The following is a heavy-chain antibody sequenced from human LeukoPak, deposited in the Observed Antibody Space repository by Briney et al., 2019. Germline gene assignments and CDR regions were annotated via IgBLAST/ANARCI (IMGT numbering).Heavy chain of an antibody. CDR3: ASYSGSYDPDY. CDR2: ISSSSSYI. Sequence: GGSLRLSCAASGFTFGSYSMNWVRQAPGKGLEWVSSISSSSSYIYYADSVKGRFTISRDNAKNSLYLQMNSLRAEDTAVYYCASYSGSYDPDYWGQGTLVTVSS. CDR1: GFTFGSYS. D-gene: IGHD1-26*01. J-gene: IGHJ4*02. V-gene: IGHV3-21*01.